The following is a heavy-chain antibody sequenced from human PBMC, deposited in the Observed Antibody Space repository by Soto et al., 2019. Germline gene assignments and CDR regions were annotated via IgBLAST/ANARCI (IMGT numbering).Heavy chain of an antibody. J-gene: IGHJ6*02. CDR2: INPNSGDT. D-gene: IGHD1-26*01. CDR1: GYTFTGYY. V-gene: IGHV1-2*02. CDR3: AKGGAIVAAGTRVYLYNAMDV. Sequence: QVQLVQSGTEVKRPGASVKVSCKASGYTFTGYYVHWVRQAPGQGLEWMGWINPNSGDTYLAQRFQGRVTMNRDTSKGTAYMELRGLTSDDTAEYYCAKGGAIVAAGTRVYLYNAMDVWGQGTTVTVSS.